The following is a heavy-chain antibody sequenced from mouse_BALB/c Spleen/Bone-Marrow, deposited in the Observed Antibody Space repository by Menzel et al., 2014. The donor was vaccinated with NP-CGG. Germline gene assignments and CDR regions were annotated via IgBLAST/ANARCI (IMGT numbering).Heavy chain of an antibody. J-gene: IGHJ3*01. D-gene: IGHD2-4*01. Sequence: EVQVVESGGGLVKSGGSLKLSCAASGFTFNSYGMSWVRQTPEKRLEWVATIRGGGSXTFYPDSVKGRFTISRDNAKNNLYLQLSSLRSEDTALYYCARHAYYDQTEVSFVYWGQGTLVTVSA. CDR1: GFTFNSYG. CDR2: IRGGGSXT. CDR3: ARHAYYDQTEVSFVY. V-gene: IGHV5-9-2*01.